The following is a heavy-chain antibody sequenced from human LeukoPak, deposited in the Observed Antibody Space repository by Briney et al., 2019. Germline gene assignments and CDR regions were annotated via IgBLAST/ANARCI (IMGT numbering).Heavy chain of an antibody. J-gene: IGHJ3*02. Sequence: SETLSLTCTVSGGSISSYYWSWIRQPPGKGLEWIGYIYYSGSTNYNPSLKSRITISVDTSKNQFSLKLSSVTAADTAVYYCARGGLDYYDSSGYPGAFDIWGQGTMVTVSS. CDR2: IYYSGST. V-gene: IGHV4-59*01. CDR1: GGSISSYY. D-gene: IGHD3-22*01. CDR3: ARGGLDYYDSSGYPGAFDI.